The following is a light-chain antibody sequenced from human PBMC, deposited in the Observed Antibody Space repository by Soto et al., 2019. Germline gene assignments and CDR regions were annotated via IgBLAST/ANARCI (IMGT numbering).Light chain of an antibody. CDR2: AAS. CDR3: QQFYMGWT. V-gene: IGKV1-27*01. Sequence: DIQMTQSPSSLSASVGDKVTITCRASQGINNDLAWFQQKPGKAPRLIIYAASTLQSGVPSRFSGSGSGTDFTLTISSLQPDDFGTYYCQQFYMGWTFGQGTKVDLK. J-gene: IGKJ1*01. CDR1: QGINND.